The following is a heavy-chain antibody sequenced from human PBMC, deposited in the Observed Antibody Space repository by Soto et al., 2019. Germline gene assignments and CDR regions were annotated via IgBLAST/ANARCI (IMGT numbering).Heavy chain of an antibody. Sequence: QVQLQQWGAGLLKPSETLSLTCAVYGGSFSGYYWSWIRQPPGKGLEWIGEINHSGSTNYNPSLKSRVTISVDTSKNQFSLKLSSVTAADTAVYYCARGRTLGYCSGSSCHGWYFDLWGRGTLVTVSS. CDR3: ARGRTLGYCSGSSCHGWYFDL. J-gene: IGHJ2*01. V-gene: IGHV4-34*01. CDR2: INHSGST. D-gene: IGHD2-15*01. CDR1: GGSFSGYY.